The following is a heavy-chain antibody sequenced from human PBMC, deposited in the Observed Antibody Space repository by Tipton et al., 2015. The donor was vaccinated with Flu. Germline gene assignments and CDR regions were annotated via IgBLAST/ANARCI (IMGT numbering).Heavy chain of an antibody. D-gene: IGHD5-18*01. CDR1: GGSFSGYY. Sequence: LRLSCAVYGGSFSGYYWSWIRQPPGKGLEWIGEINHSGSTNYNPSLKSRVTISVDTSKNQFSLKLSSVTAADTAAYYCARGVDTAMVAFDYWGQGTLVTVSS. V-gene: IGHV4-34*01. CDR2: INHSGST. J-gene: IGHJ4*02. CDR3: ARGVDTAMVAFDY.